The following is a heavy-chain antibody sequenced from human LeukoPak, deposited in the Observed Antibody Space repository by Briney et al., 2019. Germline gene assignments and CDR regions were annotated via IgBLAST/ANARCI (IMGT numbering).Heavy chain of an antibody. Sequence: SETLSLTCTVSGGSISSSSYNWGWIRQPPGKGLEWIGSVYYSGSTYYNPSLKSRVTMSVDTSKNQFSLKLSSVTAADTAVYYCARQGVLLWFGGSPPNWFDPWGQGTLVTVSS. J-gene: IGHJ5*02. CDR3: ARQGVLLWFGGSPPNWFDP. CDR2: VYYSGST. CDR1: GGSISSSSYN. V-gene: IGHV4-39*01. D-gene: IGHD3-10*01.